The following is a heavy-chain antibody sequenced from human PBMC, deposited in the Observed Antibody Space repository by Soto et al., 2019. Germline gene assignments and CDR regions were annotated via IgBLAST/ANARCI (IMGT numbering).Heavy chain of an antibody. D-gene: IGHD2-8*01. Sequence: SETLSLTCAVYGGSFSGYYWSWIRQPPGKGLEWIGEINHSGSTNYNPSPKSRVTISVDTSKNQFSLKLSSVTAADTAVYYCAFFTKYEIPWLDYWGQGTLVTVSS. V-gene: IGHV4-34*01. CDR3: AFFTKYEIPWLDY. CDR1: GGSFSGYY. CDR2: INHSGST. J-gene: IGHJ4*02.